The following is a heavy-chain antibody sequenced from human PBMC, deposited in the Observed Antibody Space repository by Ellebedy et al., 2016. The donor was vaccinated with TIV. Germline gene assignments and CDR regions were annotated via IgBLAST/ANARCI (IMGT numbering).Heavy chain of an antibody. CDR3: AREGSVGDLSSHPLDY. Sequence: ASVKVSCKASGYTLSHYYIHWVRQAPGQGLEWMGVINPSGGRTTYERKFQGRVTMTRDTSTSTVFMDLSSLRSDDTAVYYCAREGSVGDLSSHPLDYWGQGTLVTVSS. CDR1: GYTLSHYY. D-gene: IGHD3-16*02. CDR2: INPSGGRT. J-gene: IGHJ4*02. V-gene: IGHV1-46*01.